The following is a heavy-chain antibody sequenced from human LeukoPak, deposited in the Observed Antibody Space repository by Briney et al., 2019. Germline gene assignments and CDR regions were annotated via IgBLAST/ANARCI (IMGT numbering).Heavy chain of an antibody. D-gene: IGHD2-21*02. CDR1: GYSLSELS. V-gene: IGHV1-24*01. Sequence: ASVKVSCKVSGYSLSELSLHWVRQAPGKGFEWIGCFDLEDDETTYAQKFQGRVTITQDTSTDTAYMYMSSLRFDDTAMYYCATDVTMSVNDAFNVRGQGTTVTVFS. J-gene: IGHJ3*01. CDR2: FDLEDDET. CDR3: ATDVTMSVNDAFNV.